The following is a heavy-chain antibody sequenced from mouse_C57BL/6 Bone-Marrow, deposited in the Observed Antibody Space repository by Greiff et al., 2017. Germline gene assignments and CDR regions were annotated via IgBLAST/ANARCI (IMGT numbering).Heavy chain of an antibody. CDR3: TREGYGYDRNYFDY. D-gene: IGHD2-2*01. CDR1: GYTFTDYE. V-gene: IGHV1-15*01. Sequence: QVQLQQSGAELVRPGASVTLSCKASGYTFTDYEMHWVKQTPVHGLEWIGAIDPETGGTAYNQKFKGKAILTADKSSSTAYMELRSLTSEDSAVYYCTREGYGYDRNYFDYWGQGTTLTVSS. CDR2: IDPETGGT. J-gene: IGHJ2*01.